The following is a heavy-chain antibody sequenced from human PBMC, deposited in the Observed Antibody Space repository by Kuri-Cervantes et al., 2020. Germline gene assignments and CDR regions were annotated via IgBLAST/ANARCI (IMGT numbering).Heavy chain of an antibody. V-gene: IGHV3-11*06. CDR1: GGSISSSI. CDR2: ISTTSTYT. Sequence: GGSLRLSCTVSGGSISSSIYYWGWIRQPPGKGLEWVSSISTTSTYTFYADSMKGRFTISRDNAENSLYLQMDSLRAEDTAVYYCARAEDWGTPWCFDLWGRGTLVTVSS. CDR3: ARAEDWGTPWCFDL. J-gene: IGHJ2*01. D-gene: IGHD7-27*01.